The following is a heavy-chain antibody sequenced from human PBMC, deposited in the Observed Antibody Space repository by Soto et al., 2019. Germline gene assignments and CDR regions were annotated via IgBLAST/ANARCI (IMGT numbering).Heavy chain of an antibody. D-gene: IGHD3-22*01. CDR1: GGTFSSYA. J-gene: IGHJ5*02. V-gene: IGHV1-69*13. CDR3: ARAPYYYDSSGYLYP. Sequence: EASVKVSCKASGGTFSSYAISWVRQAPGQGLEWMGGIIPIFGTANYAQKFQGRVTITADESTSTAYMELSSLRSEDTAVYYCARAPYYYDSSGYLYPWGQGTLVTVSS. CDR2: IIPIFGTA.